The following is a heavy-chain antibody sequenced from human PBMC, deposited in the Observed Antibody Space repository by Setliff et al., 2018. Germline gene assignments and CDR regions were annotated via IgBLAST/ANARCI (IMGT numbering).Heavy chain of an antibody. CDR1: GFTFSSYG. CDR2: ISYEGIDK. Sequence: GGSLRLSCAASGFTFSSYGMHWVRQAPGKGLEWVTLISYEGIDKYYADSVKGRFTVSRDNSKNTLYLQMNSLRAEDTAFYYCARGRHHDTLSGYIDFLGQGTLVTVSS. J-gene: IGHJ4*02. CDR3: ARGRHHDTLSGYIDF. V-gene: IGHV3-30*19. D-gene: IGHD3-9*01.